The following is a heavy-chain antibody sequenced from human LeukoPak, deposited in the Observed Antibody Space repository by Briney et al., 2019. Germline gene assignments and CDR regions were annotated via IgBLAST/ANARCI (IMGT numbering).Heavy chain of an antibody. J-gene: IGHJ4*02. CDR3: AGSTRGSFAIN. D-gene: IGHD2-15*01. CDR1: GFTFSSYW. CDR2: IIGCGGSP. Sequence: GGCLRLSCAASGFTFSSYWMHWVRQPLGKGLVSPSRIIGCGGSPTYEDSMKGPFTISRDNAKNTLYLQMNSLTTEDTAVYYCAGSTRGSFAINWGQGTLVSVT. V-gene: IGHV3-74*03.